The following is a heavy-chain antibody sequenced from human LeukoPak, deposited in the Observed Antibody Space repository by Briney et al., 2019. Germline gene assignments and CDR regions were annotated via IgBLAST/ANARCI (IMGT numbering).Heavy chain of an antibody. CDR3: ARHGHHGDHDY. CDR2: IYYTGGS. V-gene: IGHV4-39*01. J-gene: IGHJ4*02. CDR1: GGSISSTTYY. Sequence: SETLSLTCTVSGGSISSTTYYWGWIRQPPGKGLEWIGSIYYTGGSYYNPSLKSRVTISVDTSKNQFSLRLSSVTAADTAVYHCARHGHHGDHDYWGQGTLVAVSS. D-gene: IGHD2-21*02.